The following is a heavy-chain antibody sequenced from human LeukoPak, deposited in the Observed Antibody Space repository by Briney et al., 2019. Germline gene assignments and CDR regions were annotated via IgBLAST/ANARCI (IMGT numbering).Heavy chain of an antibody. CDR1: GYTFTGYY. CDR2: ISAYNGNT. Sequence: ASVKVSCKASGYTFTGYYMHWVRQAPGQGLEWMGWISAYNGNTNYAQKLQGRVTMTTDTSTSTAYMELRSLRSDDTAVYYCARGPASGSYSPDYWGQGTLVTVSS. J-gene: IGHJ4*02. D-gene: IGHD1-26*01. CDR3: ARGPASGSYSPDY. V-gene: IGHV1-18*04.